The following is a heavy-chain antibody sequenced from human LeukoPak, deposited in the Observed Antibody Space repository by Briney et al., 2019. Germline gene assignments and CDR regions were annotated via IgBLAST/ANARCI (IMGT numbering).Heavy chain of an antibody. D-gene: IGHD5-12*01. CDR1: GFTFGDYA. CDR3: TRVGYSGSAFDP. Sequence: QTGGSLRLSCTASGFTFGDYAMSWVRPAPGKGLEWVGFIRSKAYGGTTEYAASVKGRFTISRDDSKSIAYLQMNSLKTEDTAVYYCTRVGYSGSAFDPWGQGTLVTVSS. J-gene: IGHJ5*02. CDR2: IRSKAYGGTT. V-gene: IGHV3-49*04.